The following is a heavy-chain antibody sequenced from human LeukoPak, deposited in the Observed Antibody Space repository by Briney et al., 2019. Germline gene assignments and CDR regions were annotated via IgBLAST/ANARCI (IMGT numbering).Heavy chain of an antibody. V-gene: IGHV4-34*01. D-gene: IGHD6-6*01. CDR1: GGSFSGYY. J-gene: IGHJ5*02. Sequence: SETLSLTCAVYGGSFSGYYWRWIRQPPGKGLEWIGEINHSGSTNYNPSLKSRVTISVDTSKNQFSLKLSSVTAADTAVYYCARGRLAARPRTNWFDPWGQGTLVTVSS. CDR3: ARGRLAARPRTNWFDP. CDR2: INHSGST.